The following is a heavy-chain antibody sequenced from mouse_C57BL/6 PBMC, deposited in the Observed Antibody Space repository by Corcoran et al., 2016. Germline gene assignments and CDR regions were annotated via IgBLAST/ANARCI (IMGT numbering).Heavy chain of an antibody. CDR3: ARTGTVAY. CDR1: GYTFTSYW. D-gene: IGHD3-3*01. CDR2: IYPGSGST. Sequence: QVHLQQPGAELVKPGASVKMSCKASGYTFTSYWLIWVQQRPGQGLEWIGDIYPGSGSTNYNEKFKSKATLTVDTSSSTAYMQLSSLTSEDSAVYDCARTGTVAYWGQGTLVTVSA. V-gene: IGHV1-55*01. J-gene: IGHJ3*01.